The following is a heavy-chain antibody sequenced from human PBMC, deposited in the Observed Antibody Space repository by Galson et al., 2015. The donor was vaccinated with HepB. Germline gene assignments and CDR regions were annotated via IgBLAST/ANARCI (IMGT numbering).Heavy chain of an antibody. D-gene: IGHD4-11*01. CDR2: IGNVGDT. Sequence: RLSCAASGFTFSNYDMHWVRQRTGKSLEWVSVIGNVGDTNYADSVKGRFSTSRENAKNSLYLQMNSLRVGDTAVYYCARGNATTGGAFDIWGQGTMGTVSS. CDR3: ARGNATTGGAFDI. V-gene: IGHV3-13*01. CDR1: GFTFSNYD. J-gene: IGHJ3*02.